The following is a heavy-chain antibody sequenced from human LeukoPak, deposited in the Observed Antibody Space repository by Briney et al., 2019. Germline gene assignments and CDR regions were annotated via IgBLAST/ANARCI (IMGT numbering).Heavy chain of an antibody. V-gene: IGHV3-21*01. CDR3: AKEASRGYSFPYTPIEKPYYFDY. D-gene: IGHD5-18*01. CDR2: ISSSSSYI. Sequence: PGGSLRLSCAASGFTFSSYSMNWVRRAPGKGLEWVSSISSSSSYIYYADSVKGRFTISRDNSKNTLFLQMNSLRGEDTAVYYCAKEASRGYSFPYTPIEKPYYFDYWGQGTLVTVSS. CDR1: GFTFSSYS. J-gene: IGHJ4*02.